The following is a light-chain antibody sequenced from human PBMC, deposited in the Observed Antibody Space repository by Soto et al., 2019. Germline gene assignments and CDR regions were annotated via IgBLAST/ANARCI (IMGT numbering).Light chain of an antibody. CDR3: LSYTTSSTAYV. J-gene: IGLJ1*01. V-gene: IGLV2-14*01. CDR1: SSDVGGYNY. CDR2: DVS. Sequence: QSVLTQPASVSGSPGQSITISCTGTSSDVGGYNYVSWFQQHPGKAPKLMISDVSNRPSGVSNRFSGSKSGNTASLTISGLQAEDEADYYCLSYTTSSTAYVFGTGTKVTDL.